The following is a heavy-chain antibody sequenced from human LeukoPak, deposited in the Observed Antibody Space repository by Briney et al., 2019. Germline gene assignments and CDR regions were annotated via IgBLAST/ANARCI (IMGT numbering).Heavy chain of an antibody. CDR2: LYPGDSDA. Sequence: GESLKISCKASGYSLTNYWIAWVRQMPGKGLEWMGILYPGDSDARYSPSFQGQVTISADKSISTAYLQWSSLKASDSAIYYCARQSPAGSGGYYYYMDVWAKGTTVTVS. J-gene: IGHJ6*03. D-gene: IGHD3-10*01. CDR3: ARQSPAGSGGYYYYMDV. V-gene: IGHV5-51*01. CDR1: GYSLTNYW.